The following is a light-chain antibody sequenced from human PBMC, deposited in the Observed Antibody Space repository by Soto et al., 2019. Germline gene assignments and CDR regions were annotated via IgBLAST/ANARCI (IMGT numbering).Light chain of an antibody. Sequence: EIVMTQSPATLSVSPGDRATLSCRASHSVSSNVAWYQQKPGQVPRLLIYGASTRVTGIPARFSGSGSETEFTLTISSLQSEDFAVYYCQQYHDWPPLTFGQGTKVETK. J-gene: IGKJ1*01. CDR1: HSVSSN. CDR2: GAS. V-gene: IGKV3-15*01. CDR3: QQYHDWPPLT.